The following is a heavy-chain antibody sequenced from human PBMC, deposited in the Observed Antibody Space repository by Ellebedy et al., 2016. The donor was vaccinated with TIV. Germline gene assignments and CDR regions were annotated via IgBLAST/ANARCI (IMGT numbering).Heavy chain of an antibody. J-gene: IGHJ4*02. CDR3: AVPGIAAAGTIVPLFDY. CDR2: ISSSSTI. V-gene: IGHV3-48*01. Sequence: PGGSLRLSCAASGFTFSSYSMNWVRQAPGKWLEWVSYISSSSTIYYADSVKGRFTISRDNAKNSLYLQMNSLRAEDTAVYYCAVPGIAAAGTIVPLFDYWGQGTLVTVSS. CDR1: GFTFSSYS. D-gene: IGHD6-13*01.